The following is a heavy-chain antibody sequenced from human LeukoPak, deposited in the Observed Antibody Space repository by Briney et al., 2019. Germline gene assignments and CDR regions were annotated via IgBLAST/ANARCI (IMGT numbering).Heavy chain of an antibody. CDR3: ATKVTTGN. V-gene: IGHV3-66*01. J-gene: IGHJ4*02. CDR1: GFTVSSSY. Sequence: GGSLRLSCAASGFTVSSSYMSWVRQLPGKGLEWVSVIYSGGTTDYADSVKGRFSISRDISKNTLHLQLNSLRADDTGVYYCATKVTTGNWGQGTLVTVSS. D-gene: IGHD4-17*01. CDR2: IYSGGTT.